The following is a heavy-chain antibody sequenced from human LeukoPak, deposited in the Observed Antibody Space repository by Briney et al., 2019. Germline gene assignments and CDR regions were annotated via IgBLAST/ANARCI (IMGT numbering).Heavy chain of an antibody. V-gene: IGHV3-23*01. CDR1: GFTFSSYG. J-gene: IGHJ6*03. CDR3: ARDRRGYYYYYMDV. Sequence: GGSLRLSCAASGFTFSSYGMSWVRQAPGKGLEWVSAISGSGGSTYYADSVKGRFTISRDNSKNTLYLQMNSLRAEDTAVYYCARDRRGYYYYYMDVWGKGTTVTVSS. CDR2: ISGSGGST.